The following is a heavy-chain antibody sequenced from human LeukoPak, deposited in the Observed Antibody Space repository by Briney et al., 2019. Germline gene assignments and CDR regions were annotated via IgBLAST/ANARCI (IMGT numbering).Heavy chain of an antibody. V-gene: IGHV4-59*01. Sequence: PSETLSLTCTVSGGSICSYYWSWIRQPPGKGLQWIGYIHSSGGSNYNPSLKSRVTLSVDTSKNQFSLKVSSVTAADTAVYYCARGNLSCRGGSCYPNWFDPWGQGTLVTVSS. CDR1: GGSICSYY. CDR2: IHSSGGS. D-gene: IGHD2-15*01. CDR3: ARGNLSCRGGSCYPNWFDP. J-gene: IGHJ5*02.